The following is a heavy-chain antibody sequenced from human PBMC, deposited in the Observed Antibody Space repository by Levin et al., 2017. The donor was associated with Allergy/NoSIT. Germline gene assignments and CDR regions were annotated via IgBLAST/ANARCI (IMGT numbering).Heavy chain of an antibody. J-gene: IGHJ4*02. CDR3: ANTNPDFWSGT. V-gene: IGHV3-7*01. D-gene: IGHD3-3*01. Sequence: SGGSLRLSCAASGFLFNDYWMSWVRQAPGKGLEWVANIKQDGSEKYYVDSVKGRFTISRDNAKNSLYLQMNSLRGEDTAVYYCANTNPDFWSGTWGQGTQVTVSS. CDR1: GFLFNDYW. CDR2: IKQDGSEK.